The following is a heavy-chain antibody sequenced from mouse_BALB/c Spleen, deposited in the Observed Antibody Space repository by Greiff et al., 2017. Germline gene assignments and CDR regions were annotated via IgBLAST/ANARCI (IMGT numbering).Heavy chain of an antibody. Sequence: EVQLQQSGAELVRSGASVKLSCTASGFNIKDYYMHWVKQRPEQGLEWIGWLDPENGDTEYAPKFQGKATMTADTSSNTAYLQLSSLTSEDTAVYYGNAWGGISYGAMDYWGQGTSVTVSS. CDR2: LDPENGDT. CDR1: GFNIKDYY. D-gene: IGHD1-1*01. J-gene: IGHJ4*01. V-gene: IGHV14-4*02. CDR3: NAWGGISYGAMDY.